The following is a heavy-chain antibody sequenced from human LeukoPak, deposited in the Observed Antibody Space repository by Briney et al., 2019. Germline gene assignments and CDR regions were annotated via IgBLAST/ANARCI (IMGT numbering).Heavy chain of an antibody. CDR2: IYYSGST. J-gene: IGHJ3*02. CDR3: ARAPLAAFDI. Sequence: SETLSLTCTVSGGSGSSSSYYWGWIRQPPGKGLEWIGNIYYSGSTYYNPSLKSRVTISVDRSKNQFSLKLTSVTAADTAVYYFARAPLAAFDIWGQGTLVTVSS. V-gene: IGHV4-39*01. CDR1: GGSGSSSSYY.